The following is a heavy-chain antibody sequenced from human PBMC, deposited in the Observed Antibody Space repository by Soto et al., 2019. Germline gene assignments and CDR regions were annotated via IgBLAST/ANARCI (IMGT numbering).Heavy chain of an antibody. V-gene: IGHV1-2*02. J-gene: IGHJ6*02. CDR3: ARDLMSTVPYYYYGMNV. D-gene: IGHD2-8*01. CDR1: GYTFNIYY. Sequence: AAVKVSCKASGYTFNIYYVHWVRQAPGQGLEWMGWINPNSGGTNYAQKFQGRVTMTSDTSINTAYMEVSRLGSDDTAVYYCARDLMSTVPYYYYGMNVWGQGTTVTVSS. CDR2: INPNSGGT.